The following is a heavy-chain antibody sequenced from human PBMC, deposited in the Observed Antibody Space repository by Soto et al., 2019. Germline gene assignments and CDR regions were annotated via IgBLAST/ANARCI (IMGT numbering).Heavy chain of an antibody. CDR2: ISGSGGST. V-gene: IGHV3-23*01. D-gene: IGHD6-13*01. CDR3: AKVPILIAPLYGMYV. CDR1: GFTFSSDA. Sequence: PGGSLRVSCAASGFTFSSDAMSWVRQAPGKGLEWVSAISGSGGSTYYADSVKGRFTISRDNSKNTLYLQMNSLRAEDTAVYYCAKVPILIAPLYGMYVWGQGTTVTVSS. J-gene: IGHJ6*02.